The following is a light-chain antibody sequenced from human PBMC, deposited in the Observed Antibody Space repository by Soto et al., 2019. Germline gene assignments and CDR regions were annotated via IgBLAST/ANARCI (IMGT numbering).Light chain of an antibody. Sequence: QSLLTQPTSVSGAPGRRFTISCTGSSSNIGAGYDVHWYQQLPGTAPKLLIYGNSNRPSGVPDRFSGSTSGTSASLAITGLQAEDEADYYCKSYDSSLSGYVFGTGTKVTVL. CDR1: SSNIGAGYD. CDR3: KSYDSSLSGYV. V-gene: IGLV1-40*01. CDR2: GNS. J-gene: IGLJ1*01.